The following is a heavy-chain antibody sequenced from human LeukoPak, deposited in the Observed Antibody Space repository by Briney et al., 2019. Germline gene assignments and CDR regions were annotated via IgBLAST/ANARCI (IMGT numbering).Heavy chain of an antibody. J-gene: IGHJ3*02. V-gene: IGHV1-24*01. CDR3: ATDLFLVVIPTARRKGDAFDI. D-gene: IGHD2-2*01. CDR2: FDPEDGET. CDR1: GYTLTELS. Sequence: GASVKVSCKVSGYTLTELSMHWVRQAPGKGLEWMGGFDPEDGETIYAQKFQGRVTMTEDTSTDTTYMELSSLRSEDTAVYYCATDLFLVVIPTARRKGDAFDIWGQGTMVTVSS.